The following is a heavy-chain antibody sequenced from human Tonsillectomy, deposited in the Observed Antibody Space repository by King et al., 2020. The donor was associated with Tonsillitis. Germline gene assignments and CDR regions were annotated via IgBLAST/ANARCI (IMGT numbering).Heavy chain of an antibody. D-gene: IGHD6-13*01. CDR3: VKEPPPRGISWHADY. Sequence: VQLVESGGGLVQPGGSLRLSCSASGFTFSSHTMHWVRQAPGKGLESVSAIDNNGGATYYTDSVKGRFTISRDNSENTLYLQMSSLRADDTAVYYCVKEPPPRGISWHADYWGQGTLVTVPS. V-gene: IGHV3-64D*06. CDR2: IDNNGGAT. CDR1: GFTFSSHT. J-gene: IGHJ4*02.